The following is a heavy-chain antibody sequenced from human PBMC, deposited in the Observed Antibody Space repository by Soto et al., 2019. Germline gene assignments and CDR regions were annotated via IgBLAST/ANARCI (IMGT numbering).Heavy chain of an antibody. V-gene: IGHV1-69*13. J-gene: IGHJ4*02. D-gene: IGHD3-16*01. CDR2: IIPVFGTT. CDR3: ARGGGPYVWFNEF. Sequence: SVKASCKDSGGLFSSFAISWVRQAPGQGLEWMGGIIPVFGTTNYAQKFQGRVTITADESTNTAYMELSSLTSDDTAMYYCARGGGPYVWFNEFWGQGTQVTVSS. CDR1: GGLFSSFA.